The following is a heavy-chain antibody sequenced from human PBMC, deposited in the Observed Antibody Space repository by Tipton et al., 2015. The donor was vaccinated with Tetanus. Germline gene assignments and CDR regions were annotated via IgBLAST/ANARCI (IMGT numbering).Heavy chain of an antibody. D-gene: IGHD6-13*01. Sequence: SGFTFSSYGMHWVRQAPGKGLEWVAVIWYDGSNKYYADSVKGRFTISRDNSKNTLYLQMNSLRAEDTAVYYCATLPFLYSSSWSLIGDYWGQGTLVTVSS. CDR2: IWYDGSNK. V-gene: IGHV3-33*01. CDR1: GFTFSSYG. J-gene: IGHJ4*02. CDR3: ATLPFLYSSSWSLIGDY.